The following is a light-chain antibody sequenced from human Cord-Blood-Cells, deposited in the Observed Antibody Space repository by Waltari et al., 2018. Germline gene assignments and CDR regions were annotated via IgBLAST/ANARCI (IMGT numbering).Light chain of an antibody. V-gene: IGLV2-14*01. J-gene: IGLJ2*01. CDR2: EVS. CDR3: SSYTSSSTPV. Sequence: QSALTQPASVSGSPGQSITISCTGTGSDVGGYTDVSWYQQHPSKAPKLMIYEVSNRPSGVSNRFSGSKSGNTASLTISGLQAEDEADYYCSSYTSSSTPVFGGGTKLTVL. CDR1: GSDVGGYTD.